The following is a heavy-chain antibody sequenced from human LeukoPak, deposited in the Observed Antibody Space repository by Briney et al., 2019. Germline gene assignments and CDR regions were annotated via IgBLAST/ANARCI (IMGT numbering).Heavy chain of an antibody. CDR1: GFTFSSYA. J-gene: IGHJ4*02. Sequence: PGGSLRLSCAASGFTFSSYAMSWVRQAPGKGLEWVSAISGSGGSTYYADSVKGRFTISRDNSKNTLYLQMNRLRAEDTAVYYCAKSIIGGCSSTSCYGKIDYWGQGPLVPVSS. V-gene: IGHV3-23*01. CDR2: ISGSGGST. D-gene: IGHD2-2*01. CDR3: AKSIIGGCSSTSCYGKIDY.